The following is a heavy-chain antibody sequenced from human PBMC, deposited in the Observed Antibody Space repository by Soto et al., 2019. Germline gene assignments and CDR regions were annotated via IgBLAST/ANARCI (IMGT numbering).Heavy chain of an antibody. J-gene: IGHJ4*02. CDR3: ARSGYDYAQPERSFDY. V-gene: IGHV4-59*01. CDR1: GGSISSYY. Sequence: PSETLSLTCTVSGGSISSYYWSWIRQPPGKGLEWIGYIYYSGSTNYNPSLKSRVTISVDTSKNQFSLKLSSVTAADTAVYYCARSGYDYAQPERSFDYWGQGPLVTVSS. D-gene: IGHD5-12*01. CDR2: IYYSGST.